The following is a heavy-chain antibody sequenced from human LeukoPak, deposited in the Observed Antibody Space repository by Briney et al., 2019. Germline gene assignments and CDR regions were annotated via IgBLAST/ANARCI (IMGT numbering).Heavy chain of an antibody. V-gene: IGHV5-51*01. J-gene: IGHJ5*02. CDR1: GYSFTSYW. CDR2: IYPGDSDT. CDR3: ARATAMVRGVAIPRWFDP. D-gene: IGHD3-10*01. Sequence: GESLKISCKGSGYSFTSYWIGWVRQMPGKGLEWMGIIYPGDSDTRYGPSFQGQVTISADKSISTAYLQWSSLKASDTAMYYCARATAMVRGVAIPRWFDPWGREPWSPSPQ.